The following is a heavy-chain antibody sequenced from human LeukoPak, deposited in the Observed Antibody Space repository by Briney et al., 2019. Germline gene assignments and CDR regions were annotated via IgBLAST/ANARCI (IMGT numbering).Heavy chain of an antibody. CDR2: IIPILGIA. CDR3: ARGQHDYGDYGDAFDI. CDR1: GYTFTDFY. D-gene: IGHD4-17*01. V-gene: IGHV1-18*04. J-gene: IGHJ3*02. Sequence: ASVKVSCKASGYTFTDFYIHWVRQAPGQGLEWMGRIIPILGIANYAQKLQGRVTMTTDTSTSTAYMELRSLRSDDTAVYYCARGQHDYGDYGDAFDIWGQGTMVTVSS.